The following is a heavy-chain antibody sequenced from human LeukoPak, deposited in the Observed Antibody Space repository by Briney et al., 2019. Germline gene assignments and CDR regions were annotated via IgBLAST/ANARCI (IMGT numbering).Heavy chain of an antibody. J-gene: IGHJ4*02. V-gene: IGHV3-30*18. CDR3: AKDERYYFDY. CDR1: GFNLSNYG. Sequence: GGSLRLSCAASGFNLSNYGMLWVRQAPDKGLEWVAIISFDGSNKYYADSVKGRFTISRDNSKNTLYLQMNSLRAEDTAVYYCAKDERYYFDYWGQGTLVTVSS. CDR2: ISFDGSNK.